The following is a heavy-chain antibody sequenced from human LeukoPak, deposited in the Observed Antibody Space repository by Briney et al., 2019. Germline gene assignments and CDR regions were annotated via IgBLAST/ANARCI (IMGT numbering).Heavy chain of an antibody. CDR2: ISTSNNYI. CDR1: GFTFSSYS. CDR3: ARTLTTVTTGDY. V-gene: IGHV3-21*01. Sequence: GGSLRLSCAASGFTFSSYSMNWVRQAPGKGLEWVSSISTSNNYIYYADSVKGRFTISRDNAKNSLYLQMNSLRAEDTAVYYCARTLTTVTTGDYWGQGTLVTVSS. D-gene: IGHD4-17*01. J-gene: IGHJ4*01.